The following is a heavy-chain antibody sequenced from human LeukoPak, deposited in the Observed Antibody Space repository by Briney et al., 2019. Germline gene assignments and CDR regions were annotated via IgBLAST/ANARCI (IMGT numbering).Heavy chain of an antibody. CDR3: AKDREYQLLAPRSADY. CDR1: GFTFDDYA. D-gene: IGHD2-2*01. Sequence: GRSLRLSCAASGFTFDDYAMHWVRQAPGKGLEWVSGISWNSGSIGYADSVKGRFTISRDNAKNSLYLQMNSLRAEDTALYYCAKDREYQLLAPRSADYWGQGTLVTVSS. J-gene: IGHJ4*02. V-gene: IGHV3-9*01. CDR2: ISWNSGSI.